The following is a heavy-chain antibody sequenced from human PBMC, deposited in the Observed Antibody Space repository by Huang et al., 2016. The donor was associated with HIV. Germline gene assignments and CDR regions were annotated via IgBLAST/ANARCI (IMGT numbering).Heavy chain of an antibody. Sequence: VQLVESGGGVVAPGRSLRLACAASGFSFSTYGLPWVRQGPGKGLEWVAVISYDGSNKYNAHSVKGRFTISRDTSENKVYLQMNSLRHEDTAVYYCAKDGADEEWDIAYWGQGTLVTVSS. CDR1: GFSFSTYG. D-gene: IGHD1-26*01. CDR3: AKDGADEEWDIAY. J-gene: IGHJ4*02. CDR2: ISYDGSNK. V-gene: IGHV3-30*18.